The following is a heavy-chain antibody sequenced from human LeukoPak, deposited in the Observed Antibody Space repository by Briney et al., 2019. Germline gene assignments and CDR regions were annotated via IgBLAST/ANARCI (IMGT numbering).Heavy chain of an antibody. CDR3: ASVSNPYCSSTSCYRPYYYYMDV. Sequence: SETLSLTCTVSGGSISSGSYYWSWIRQPAGKGLEWIGRIYTSGSTNYNPSLKSRVTISVDTSKSQFSLKLSSVTAADTAVYYCASVSNPYCSSTSCYRPYYYYMDVWGKGTTVTVSS. V-gene: IGHV4-61*02. CDR1: GGSISSGSYY. CDR2: IYTSGST. J-gene: IGHJ6*03. D-gene: IGHD2-2*02.